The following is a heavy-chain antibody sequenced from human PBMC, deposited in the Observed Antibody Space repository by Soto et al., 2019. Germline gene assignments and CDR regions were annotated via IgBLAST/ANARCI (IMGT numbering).Heavy chain of an antibody. CDR1: GFTFSSYA. CDR3: ARGPQGFTGSLPRGAFDI. D-gene: IGHD2-8*02. J-gene: IGHJ3*02. CDR2: ISYDGSNK. Sequence: QVQLVESGGGVVQPGRSLRLSCAASGFTFSSYAMHWVRQAPGKGLEWVAVISYDGSNKYYADSVKGRFTISRDNSKNTLYLQMNSLRAEDTAVYYCARGPQGFTGSLPRGAFDIWGQGTMVTVSS. V-gene: IGHV3-30-3*01.